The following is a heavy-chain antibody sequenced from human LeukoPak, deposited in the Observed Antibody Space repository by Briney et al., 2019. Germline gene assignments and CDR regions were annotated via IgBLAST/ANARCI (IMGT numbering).Heavy chain of an antibody. CDR2: FYTSANT. Sequence: SETLSLTCSVSGGSIRSYFWSWIRQSPGKGLEWIGNFYTSANTNYNPSLKSRVTISVDTSKNQFSLRLTSVTAADTAVYFCARRRTGTTHNWFDPWGQGTLVTVSS. J-gene: IGHJ5*02. D-gene: IGHD1-1*01. CDR3: ARRRTGTTHNWFDP. V-gene: IGHV4-4*09. CDR1: GGSIRSYF.